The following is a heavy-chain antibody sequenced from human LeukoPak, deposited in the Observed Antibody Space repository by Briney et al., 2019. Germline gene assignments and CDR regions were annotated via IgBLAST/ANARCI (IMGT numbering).Heavy chain of an antibody. CDR3: ARDWGLHAGSYSAFDY. CDR1: GFTFSSYW. J-gene: IGHJ4*02. D-gene: IGHD1-26*01. Sequence: GGSLRLSCAASGFTFSSYWMSWVRQALGKGLEWVANIKQDGSEKYYVDSVKGRFTISRDNAKNSLYLQMNSLRAEDTAVYYCARDWGLHAGSYSAFDYWGQGTLVTVSS. CDR2: IKQDGSEK. V-gene: IGHV3-7*01.